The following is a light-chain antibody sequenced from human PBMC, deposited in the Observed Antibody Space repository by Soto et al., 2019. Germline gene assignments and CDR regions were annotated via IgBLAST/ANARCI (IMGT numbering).Light chain of an antibody. V-gene: IGKV3-15*01. CDR1: QSVSNN. Sequence: VMTQSPATLSVSPGERATLSCRASQSVSNNLAWYQQKPGQAPGPLIYGASTRATGIPARFSGSGSGTEFTLTISSLQSEDFAVYYCQQYNNWPPAFGQGTKVEIK. J-gene: IGKJ1*01. CDR2: GAS. CDR3: QQYNNWPPA.